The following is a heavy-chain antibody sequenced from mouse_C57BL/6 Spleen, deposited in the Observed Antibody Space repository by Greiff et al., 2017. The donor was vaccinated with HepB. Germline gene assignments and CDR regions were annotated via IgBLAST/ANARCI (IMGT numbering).Heavy chain of an antibody. CDR2: ISSGSSTI. CDR3: ARGTKALYYAMDY. CDR1: GFTFSDYG. V-gene: IGHV5-17*01. D-gene: IGHD3-3*01. Sequence: EVQVVESGGGLVKPGGSLKLSCAASGFTFSDYGMHWVRQAPEKGLEWVAYISSGSSTIYYADTVKGRFTISRDNAKNTLFLQMTSLRSEDTAMYYCARGTKALYYAMDYWGQGTSVTVAS. J-gene: IGHJ4*01.